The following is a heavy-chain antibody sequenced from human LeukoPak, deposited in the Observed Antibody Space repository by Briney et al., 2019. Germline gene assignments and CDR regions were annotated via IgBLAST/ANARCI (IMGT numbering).Heavy chain of an antibody. D-gene: IGHD1-14*01. CDR1: GGSLSSFY. J-gene: IGHJ4*02. V-gene: IGHV4-59*01. CDR2: IYYSGST. Sequence: SETLSLTCTLSGGSLSSFYWSWIRQPPGKGLGWVWCIYYSGSTTYNPSLNSRVTISIDTSNNQFSLKLSSVTAADTAVYYCARESPERFDYWGQGTLVTVSS. CDR3: ARESPERFDY.